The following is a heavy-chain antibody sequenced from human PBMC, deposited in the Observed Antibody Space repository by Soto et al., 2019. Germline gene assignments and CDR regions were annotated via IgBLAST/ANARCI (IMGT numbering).Heavy chain of an antibody. CDR1: GYTFTSYA. J-gene: IGHJ4*02. CDR2: INAGNGNT. D-gene: IGHD2-21*02. V-gene: IGHV1-3*05. Sequence: QVQLVQSGAEEKKPGASVKVSCKASGYTFTSYAMHWVRQAPGQRLEWMGWINAGNGNTKYSQKFQGRVTITRDPAASTAYMELSSLRSEDTAVYYWPRSIVVVTALDYWGQGTLVTVSS. CDR3: PRSIVVVTALDY.